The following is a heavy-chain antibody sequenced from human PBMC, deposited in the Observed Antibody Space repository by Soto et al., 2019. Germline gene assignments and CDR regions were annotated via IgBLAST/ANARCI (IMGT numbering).Heavy chain of an antibody. CDR3: ARDCISTSCYAENWFDP. J-gene: IGHJ5*02. V-gene: IGHV4-30-4*01. Sequence: QVQLQESGPGLVKPSQTLSLTCTVSGGSISSGDYYWSWIRQPPGKGLEWIGYIYYSGSTYYNPSLKSRVTISVDTSKNQFSLKLSSVTAADTAVYYCARDCISTSCYAENWFDPWGQGTLVTVSS. D-gene: IGHD2-2*01. CDR1: GGSISSGDYY. CDR2: IYYSGST.